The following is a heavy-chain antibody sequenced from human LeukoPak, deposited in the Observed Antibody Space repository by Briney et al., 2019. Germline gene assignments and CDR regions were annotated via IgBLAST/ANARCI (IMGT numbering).Heavy chain of an antibody. CDR2: IQNDASTE. J-gene: IGHJ4*02. Sequence: GGSLRLSCAASGFIFSHYGMHWVRQAPGKGLEWVAVIQNDASTENFADSVKGRLTISRDNSKNTVFLQMNSLRVEDTAVYYCARELSQIVWGGLDYGGQGTLVSVSS. CDR1: GFIFSHYG. V-gene: IGHV3-33*05. CDR3: ARELSQIVWGGLDY. D-gene: IGHD2-21*01.